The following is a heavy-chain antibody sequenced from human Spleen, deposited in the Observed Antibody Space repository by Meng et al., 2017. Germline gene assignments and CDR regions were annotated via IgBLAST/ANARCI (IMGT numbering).Heavy chain of an antibody. J-gene: IGHJ3*02. V-gene: IGHV3-48*03. D-gene: IGHD4-17*01. CDR1: GFSFDVYE. CDR3: ARLATVPTAKDAFDI. CDR2: ISRSGSST. Sequence: GGSLRLSCVTSGFSFDVYEMTWVRQAPGKGLEWISYISRSGSSTYDADSVKGRFTISRDNAKKSLYLQMNSLRAEDTAVYYCARLATVPTAKDAFDIWGQGTLVTVSS.